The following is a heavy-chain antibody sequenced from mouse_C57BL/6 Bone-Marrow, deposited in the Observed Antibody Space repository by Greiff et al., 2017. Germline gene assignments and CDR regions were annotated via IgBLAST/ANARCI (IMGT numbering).Heavy chain of an antibody. CDR1: GFSLTSYG. J-gene: IGHJ4*01. V-gene: IGHV2-6-1*01. CDR3: ARHAPPRTTVPDAMDY. D-gene: IGHD1-1*01. Sequence: VMLKESGPGLVAPSQRLSITCTVSGFSLTSYGVHWVRQPPGKGLEWLVVIWSDGRTTSNSALKSRLRISKATSKSQVFLKMNSLQTDDTARYDCARHAPPRTTVPDAMDYWGQGTSGTVAS. CDR2: IWSDGRT.